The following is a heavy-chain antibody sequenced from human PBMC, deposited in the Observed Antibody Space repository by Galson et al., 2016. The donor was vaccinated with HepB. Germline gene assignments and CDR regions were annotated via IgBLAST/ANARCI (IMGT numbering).Heavy chain of an antibody. CDR2: IYYTGNT. V-gene: IGHV4-39*01. Sequence: SETLSLTCTVSGASISGTNYYWGWIRQTPGRGLEWIGSIYYTGNTKYKPSLESQVTISVDTAKNHLSLRLNSVTAADTAVYYCATGIVVAGKMYYYYMDVWGKGTSVTVSS. CDR1: GASISGTNYY. D-gene: IGHD6-19*01. J-gene: IGHJ6*03. CDR3: ATGIVVAGKMYYYYMDV.